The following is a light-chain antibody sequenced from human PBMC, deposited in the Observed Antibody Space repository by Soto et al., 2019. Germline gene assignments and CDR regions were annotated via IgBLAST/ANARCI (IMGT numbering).Light chain of an antibody. Sequence: EIVLTQSPGTPSLSPGERATLSCRASQSVSSDYLAWYQQKSGQTPRLLIYIASSRAPGIPDRFSGRGSGTHFTLTISRVEPEDFAVYYCQQYGSSPWTFGQGTKVEI. CDR2: IAS. V-gene: IGKV3-20*01. CDR3: QQYGSSPWT. CDR1: QSVSSDY. J-gene: IGKJ1*01.